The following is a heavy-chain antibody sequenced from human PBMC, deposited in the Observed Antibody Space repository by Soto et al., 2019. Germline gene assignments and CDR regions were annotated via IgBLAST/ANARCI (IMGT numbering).Heavy chain of an antibody. CDR3: ARDRVLLGYSRGAPKYYFDY. J-gene: IGHJ4*02. Sequence: ASVKVSCKASGYTFTSYGISWVRQAPGQGLEWMGWISAYNGNTNYAQKLQGRVTMTTDTSTSTAYMELRSLRSDDTAVYYCARDRVLLGYSRGAPKYYFDYGGREPRVTVPS. V-gene: IGHV1-18*01. CDR1: GYTFTSYG. D-gene: IGHD6-13*01. CDR2: ISAYNGNT.